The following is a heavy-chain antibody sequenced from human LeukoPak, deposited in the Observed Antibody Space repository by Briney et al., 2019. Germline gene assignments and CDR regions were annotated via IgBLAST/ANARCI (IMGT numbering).Heavy chain of an antibody. V-gene: IGHV3-23*01. D-gene: IGHD2-2*01. J-gene: IGHJ4*02. CDR3: AKDPGIVVVPAAISY. CDR2: ISGSGGST. Sequence: GGSLRLSCAASGFTFSSYAMSWGRQAPGKGLEWVSAISGSGGSTYYADSVKGRCTISRDNSKNTLYLQMNSLRAEDTAVSYCAKDPGIVVVPAAISYWGQGTLVTVSS. CDR1: GFTFSSYA.